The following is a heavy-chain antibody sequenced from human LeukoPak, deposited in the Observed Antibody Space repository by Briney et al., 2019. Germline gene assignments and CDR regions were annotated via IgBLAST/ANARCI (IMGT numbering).Heavy chain of an antibody. CDR2: IYCSWST. D-gene: IGHD2/OR15-2a*01. V-gene: IGHV4-39*01. J-gene: IGHJ6*02. CDR3: ASLLTASFTDV. CDR1: RGSLSSRSYY. Sequence: SAAPSLTCSVSRGSLSSRSYYWRCVRQPPGQGLAWIGSIYCSWSTYYNPSLKSRVTISVDTSKNQFSLNLSSVTAADTAVYYCASLLTASFTDVWGQGTSVTVS.